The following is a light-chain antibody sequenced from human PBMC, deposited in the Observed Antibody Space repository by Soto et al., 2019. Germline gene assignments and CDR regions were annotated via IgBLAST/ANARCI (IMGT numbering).Light chain of an antibody. CDR3: AAWDDRLNGRV. V-gene: IGLV1-44*01. Sequence: QSVLTHPPSASATPGQRVTISCSGSSSNIGSNTVNWYQQLPGTAPKLLIYKSNQRPSGVPDRFSGSKSGTSASLAISGLQSEDEADYYCAAWDDRLNGRVFGGGTKLTVL. J-gene: IGLJ3*02. CDR1: SSNIGSNT. CDR2: KSN.